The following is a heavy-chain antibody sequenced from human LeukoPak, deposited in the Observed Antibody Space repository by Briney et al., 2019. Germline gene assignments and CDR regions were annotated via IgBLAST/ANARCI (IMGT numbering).Heavy chain of an antibody. Sequence: SETLSLTCAVYAGSCSGYYWSWIRQPPGKGLEWIGEINHSGSTNYNPSLKSRVTISVDTSKNQFSLKLSSVTAADTAVYYCARGLRFRGAVDYWGQGTLVTVSS. J-gene: IGHJ4*02. CDR3: ARGLRFRGAVDY. D-gene: IGHD4/OR15-4a*01. CDR1: AGSCSGYY. V-gene: IGHV4-34*01. CDR2: INHSGST.